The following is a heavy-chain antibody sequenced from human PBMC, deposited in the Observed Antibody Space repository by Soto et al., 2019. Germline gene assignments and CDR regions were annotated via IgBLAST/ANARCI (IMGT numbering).Heavy chain of an antibody. CDR2: ISAYNGNT. D-gene: IGHD1-1*01. CDR3: ARNEHVFDY. V-gene: IGHV1-18*01. J-gene: IGHJ4*02. Sequence: QVQLVQSGAEVKKPGASVKVSCKASGYTFSSYGISWVRQAPGQGLEWMGWISAYNGNTNYAQKPQXXXTXPTDTSTRTAYMELRSLRSDDTAVYYCARNEHVFDYWGQGTLVTVSS. CDR1: GYTFSSYG.